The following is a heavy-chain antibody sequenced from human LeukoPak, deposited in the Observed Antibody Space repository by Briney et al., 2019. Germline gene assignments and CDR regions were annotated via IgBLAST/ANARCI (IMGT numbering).Heavy chain of an antibody. D-gene: IGHD3-22*01. CDR1: GCSISSYY. CDR2: IYYSGST. CDR3: ARRSYDSSGYYYVWNFDY. V-gene: IGHV4-59*01. J-gene: IGHJ4*02. Sequence: SETLSLTCICSGCSISSYYWSWIRQPPGKGLEGIGYIYYSGSTNYLPTLKGRVTISVDTTKNQSSLKLSSMTPADTDVYYCARRSYDSSGYYYVWNFDYWGQGNLVTVSS.